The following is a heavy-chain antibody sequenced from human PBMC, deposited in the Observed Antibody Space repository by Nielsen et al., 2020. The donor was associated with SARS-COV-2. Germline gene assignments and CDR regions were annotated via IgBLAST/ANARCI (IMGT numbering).Heavy chain of an antibody. V-gene: IGHV3-23*01. J-gene: IGHJ5*02. D-gene: IGHD6-13*01. CDR1: GFTFSSYA. Sequence: GESLKISCAASGFTFSSYAMSWVRQAPGKGLEWVSVISGSGGSTYYADSVKGRFTISRDNSKNTLYLQMNSLRAEDMAVYYCAKAAGYSSSWYLRWFDPWGQGTLVTVS. CDR2: ISGSGGST. CDR3: AKAAGYSSSWYLRWFDP.